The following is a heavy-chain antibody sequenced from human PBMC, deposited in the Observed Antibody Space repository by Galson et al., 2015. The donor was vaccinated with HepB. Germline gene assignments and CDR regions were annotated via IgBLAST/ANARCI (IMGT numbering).Heavy chain of an antibody. Sequence: LSLTCTVSGGSISSYYWSWIRQPPGKGLEWIGYIYYSGSTNYNPSLKSRVTISVDTSKNQFSLKLSSVTAADTAVYYCARYSGYDYYYYYGMDVWGQGTTVTVSS. CDR3: ARYSGYDYYYYYGMDV. CDR1: GGSISSYY. V-gene: IGHV4-59*01. D-gene: IGHD5-12*01. CDR2: IYYSGST. J-gene: IGHJ6*02.